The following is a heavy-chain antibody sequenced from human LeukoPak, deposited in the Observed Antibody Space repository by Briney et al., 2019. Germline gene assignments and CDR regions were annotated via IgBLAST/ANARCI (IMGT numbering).Heavy chain of an antibody. Sequence: SETLSLTCTVSGGSISSGAYYWSWIRQPPGKGLEWIGEINHSGDTNYNPSLKSRVTISLDTSKNQFSLKLTSVTAADTAVYYCGIEAFKLASWGQGTLVTVSS. CDR3: GIEAFKLAS. J-gene: IGHJ4*02. CDR1: GGSISSGAYY. D-gene: IGHD3-16*01. CDR2: INHSGDT. V-gene: IGHV4-39*07.